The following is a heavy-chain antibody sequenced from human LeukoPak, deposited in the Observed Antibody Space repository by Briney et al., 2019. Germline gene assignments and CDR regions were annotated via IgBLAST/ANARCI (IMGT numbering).Heavy chain of an antibody. D-gene: IGHD4-23*01. CDR2: IYSGGST. V-gene: IGHV3-53*01. CDR1: GFTVSSKY. Sequence: GGSLRLSCAASGFTVSSKYMSWVRQAPGKGLEWVSVIYSGGSTYYADSVKGRFTISRDNSKNTLYLQMNSLRAEDTAVYYCARVAAGYSVNYFDYWGQGTLVTVSS. J-gene: IGHJ4*02. CDR3: ARVAAGYSVNYFDY.